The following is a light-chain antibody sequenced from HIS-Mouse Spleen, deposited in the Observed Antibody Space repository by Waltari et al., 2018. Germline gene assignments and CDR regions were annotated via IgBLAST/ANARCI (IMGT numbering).Light chain of an antibody. CDR2: DDS. J-gene: IGLJ2*01. V-gene: IGLV3-21*03. CDR3: QVWDSSSDHVV. CDR1: NIGSKS. Sequence: SYVLTQPPSVSVAPGKTARITCGGNNIGSKSVHWYQQKPGQAPVLVVYDDSDRLSGIPARVSGSNSGNTATLTISRVEAGDEADYYCQVWDSSSDHVVFGGGTKLTVL.